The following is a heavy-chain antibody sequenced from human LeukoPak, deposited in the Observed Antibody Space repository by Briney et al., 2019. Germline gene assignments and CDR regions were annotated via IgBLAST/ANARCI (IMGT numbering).Heavy chain of an antibody. Sequence: ETLSLTCTVSSGAFLATSWTWIRQTPGKGLEWVSVLYAGGPTFYADSVKGRFTISRDFSKNTLSLQMSSLRSEDTAVYYCVRDGGSHFDFWGQGTLVIVSS. J-gene: IGHJ4*02. D-gene: IGHD3-10*01. CDR3: VRDGGSHFDF. V-gene: IGHV3-53*05. CDR2: LYAGGPT. CDR1: SGAFLATS.